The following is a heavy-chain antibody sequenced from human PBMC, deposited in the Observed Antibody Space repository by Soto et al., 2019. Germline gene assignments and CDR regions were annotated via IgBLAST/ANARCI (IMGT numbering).Heavy chain of an antibody. J-gene: IGHJ4*02. Sequence: PGGSLRLSCAASGFTFSSYGMHWVRQAPGKGLEWVAVISYDGSNKYYADSVKGRFTISRDNSKNTLYLQMNSLRAEDTAVYYCARDRVGSAVAGTGCVDYWGQGTLVTVSS. V-gene: IGHV3-30*03. CDR2: ISYDGSNK. CDR1: GFTFSSYG. CDR3: ARDRVGSAVAGTGCVDY. D-gene: IGHD6-19*01.